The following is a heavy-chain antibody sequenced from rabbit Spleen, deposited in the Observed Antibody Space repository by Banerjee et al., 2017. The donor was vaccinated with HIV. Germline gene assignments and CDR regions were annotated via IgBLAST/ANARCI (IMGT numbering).Heavy chain of an antibody. D-gene: IGHD4-1*01. J-gene: IGHJ4*01. V-gene: IGHV1S40*01. CDR3: ARDLAGVIGWNFNL. CDR2: IDPIFGRT. CDR1: GFSFSSSYD. Sequence: VESVGGLVQPGASLTLTCTASGFSFSSSYDMCWVRQAPGKGLEWIGYIDPIFGRTYYASWVNGRFTISSHNAQNTLYLQLNSLTAADTATYLCARDLAGVIGWNFNLWGPGTLVTVS.